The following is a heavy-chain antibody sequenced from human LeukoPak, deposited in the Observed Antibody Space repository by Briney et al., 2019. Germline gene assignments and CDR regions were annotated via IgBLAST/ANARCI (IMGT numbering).Heavy chain of an antibody. J-gene: IGHJ4*02. CDR1: GFTFSSYA. Sequence: GGSLRLSCAASGFTFSSYAMHWVRQAPGKGLEWVAVISYGGSNKYYADSVKGRFTISRDNSKNTLYLQMNSLRAEDTAVYYCARDSIVVVVAATELDYWGQGTLVTVSS. CDR3: ARDSIVVVVAATELDY. D-gene: IGHD2-15*01. CDR2: ISYGGSNK. V-gene: IGHV3-30*04.